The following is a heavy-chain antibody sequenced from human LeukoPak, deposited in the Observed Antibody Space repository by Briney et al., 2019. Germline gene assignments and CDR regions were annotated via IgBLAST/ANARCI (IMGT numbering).Heavy chain of an antibody. CDR3: ARGTPSYYYYMDV. D-gene: IGHD1-14*01. J-gene: IGHJ6*03. CDR1: GSTFTSYG. Sequence: ASVNLSSQASGSTFTSYGISWVRQAPGQGLEWVGWISAYNGNTNYAQKLQGRVTMTTDTSTSTAYMELRSLRSDDTAVYYCARGTPSYYYYMDVWGKGTTVTVSS. CDR2: ISAYNGNT. V-gene: IGHV1-18*01.